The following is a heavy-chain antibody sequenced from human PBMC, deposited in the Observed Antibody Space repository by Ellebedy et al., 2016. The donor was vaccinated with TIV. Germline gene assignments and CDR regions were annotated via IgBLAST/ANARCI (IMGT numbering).Heavy chain of an antibody. V-gene: IGHV3-23*01. CDR2: ISGSGSDT. D-gene: IGHD6-19*01. Sequence: GESLKISXAASGFTFSSYAMSWVRQAPGKGLEWVSAISGSGSDTYYADSVKGRFTISRDNSKNTLYLQMNSLRAEDTAVYYCAKGGGWLDFDYWGQGTLVTVSP. CDR1: GFTFSSYA. J-gene: IGHJ4*02. CDR3: AKGGGWLDFDY.